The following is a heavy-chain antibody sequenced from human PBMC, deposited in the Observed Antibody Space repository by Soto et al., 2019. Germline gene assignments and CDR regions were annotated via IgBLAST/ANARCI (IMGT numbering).Heavy chain of an antibody. Sequence: QVHLVQSGPEVKKPGASVKVSCKASGYSFFSYDITWVRQAPGQGLEWMGWISAYTGNTNYAQKFQGRVTMTTDTSTSTAYMELRSLRSDDTAVYYCARSGDSGWNYLDYWGQGTLVTVSS. V-gene: IGHV1-18*01. CDR1: GYSFFSYD. CDR2: ISAYTGNT. J-gene: IGHJ4*02. D-gene: IGHD6-19*01. CDR3: ARSGDSGWNYLDY.